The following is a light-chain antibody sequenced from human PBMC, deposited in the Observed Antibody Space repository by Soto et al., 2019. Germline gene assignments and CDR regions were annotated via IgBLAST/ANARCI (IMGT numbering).Light chain of an antibody. V-gene: IGLV2-8*01. Sequence: QSALTQPPSASGSPGQSVTISCTGISSDIGGYNSVSWYQQHPGKAPRLMIYEVNKRPSGVPDRFSGSKSGYTASLTVSGLQTEDEADYFCSSYSISTAYLFGTGTKLTVL. J-gene: IGLJ1*01. CDR1: SSDIGGYNS. CDR3: SSYSISTAYL. CDR2: EVN.